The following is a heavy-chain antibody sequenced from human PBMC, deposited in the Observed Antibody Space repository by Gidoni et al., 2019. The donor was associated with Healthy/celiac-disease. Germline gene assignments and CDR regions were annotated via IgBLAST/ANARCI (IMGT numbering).Heavy chain of an antibody. CDR1: GCTFSSYS. J-gene: IGHJ4*02. Sequence: EVQLVESGGGLVKPGGSLRLSCEASGCTFSSYSMNWVRQAPGKGLAWVSSISSSSSYIYYADSVKGRFTISRDNAKNSLYLQMNSLRAEDTAVYYCARDYGDSLFDYWGQGTLVTVSS. D-gene: IGHD4-17*01. CDR3: ARDYGDSLFDY. V-gene: IGHV3-21*01. CDR2: ISSSSSYI.